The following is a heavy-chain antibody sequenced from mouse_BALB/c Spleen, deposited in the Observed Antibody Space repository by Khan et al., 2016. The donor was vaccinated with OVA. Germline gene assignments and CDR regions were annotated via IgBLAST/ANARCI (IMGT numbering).Heavy chain of an antibody. CDR3: ARDGNWYFDV. CDR2: IRNSGNT. CDR1: GSSIPSDYA. J-gene: IGHJ1*01. Sequence: EVQLQESGPGLVKPSQSLALTCTVSGSSIPSDYAWNWIRPFPGSKLEWMGYIRNSGNTSYNPSLKSRITITRDTSKNQLFLQLNSVTTEDTATYYCARDGNWYFDVWGAGPTVTVSS. V-gene: IGHV3-2*02. D-gene: IGHD2-1*01.